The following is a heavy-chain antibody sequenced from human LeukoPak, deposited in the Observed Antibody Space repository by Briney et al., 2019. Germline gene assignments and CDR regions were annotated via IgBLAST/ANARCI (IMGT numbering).Heavy chain of an antibody. CDR1: GFTFDDYA. CDR2: ISWNSGSI. J-gene: IGHJ6*03. V-gene: IGHV3-9*01. CDR3: ARGFRAVTTDTPTYYFYYYMDV. Sequence: PGGSLRLSCAASGFTFDDYAMHWVRQAPGKGLEWVSGISWNSGSIGYADSLKGRFTISRDNAKTSLYLQMNSLRAEDTALYYCARGFRAVTTDTPTYYFYYYMDVWGKGTTVTVSS. D-gene: IGHD4-17*01.